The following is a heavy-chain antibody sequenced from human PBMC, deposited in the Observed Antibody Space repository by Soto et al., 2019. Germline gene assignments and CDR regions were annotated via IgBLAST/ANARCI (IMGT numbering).Heavy chain of an antibody. CDR3: ARANTLMINPDELP. Sequence: SQTLSLTCAISGDSVSSNTSAWNWIRSSPSRGLEWLGRTYYRSNWRHDYAVSVKSRITVNTYTSKNHFSLQLNSVSPDDTAVYYCARANTLMINPDELPWGQGTLVT. CDR1: GDSVSSNTSA. D-gene: IGHD3-16*01. CDR2: TYYRSNWRH. J-gene: IGHJ4*02. V-gene: IGHV6-1*01.